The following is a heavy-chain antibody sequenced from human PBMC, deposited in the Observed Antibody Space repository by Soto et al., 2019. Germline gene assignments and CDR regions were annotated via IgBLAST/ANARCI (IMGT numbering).Heavy chain of an antibody. J-gene: IGHJ5*02. CDR2: LIPIFGTA. V-gene: IGHV1-69*01. Sequence: QVQLVQSGAEVKKPGSSVKVSCKASGGTFSSYAISWVRQAPGQGLEWMGGLIPIFGTANYAQKFQGRVTITADESTSTAYMELSRLRSEDTAVYYCARGLGSMVRGVIRGTGWFDPWGQGTLVTVSS. CDR1: GGTFSSYA. D-gene: IGHD3-10*01. CDR3: ARGLGSMVRGVIRGTGWFDP.